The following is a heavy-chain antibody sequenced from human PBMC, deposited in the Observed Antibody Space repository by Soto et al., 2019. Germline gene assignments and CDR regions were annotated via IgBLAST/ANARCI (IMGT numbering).Heavy chain of an antibody. D-gene: IGHD2-15*01. V-gene: IGHV4-39*01. Sequence: PSETLSLTCTVSGGSISSSSYYWGWIRQPPGKGLEWIGGIYYSGSTYYNPSLKSRVTISVDTSKNQFSLKLSSVTAADTAVYYCASRSPPRYCSGGSCYSTYYYGMDVWGQGTTVTVSS. J-gene: IGHJ6*02. CDR2: IYYSGST. CDR3: ASRSPPRYCSGGSCYSTYYYGMDV. CDR1: GGSISSSSYY.